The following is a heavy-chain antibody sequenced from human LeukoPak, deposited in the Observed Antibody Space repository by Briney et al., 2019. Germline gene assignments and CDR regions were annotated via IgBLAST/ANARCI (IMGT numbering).Heavy chain of an antibody. CDR1: GFTFSSYG. Sequence: GRSLRLSCAASGFTFSSYGMHWVRQAPGKGLEWVAVISYDGSNKYYADSVKGRFTISRDNSKNTLYLQMNSLGAEDTAVYYCAKVSVGADLDYWGQGTLVTVSS. CDR3: AKVSVGADLDY. D-gene: IGHD1-26*01. V-gene: IGHV3-30*18. CDR2: ISYDGSNK. J-gene: IGHJ4*02.